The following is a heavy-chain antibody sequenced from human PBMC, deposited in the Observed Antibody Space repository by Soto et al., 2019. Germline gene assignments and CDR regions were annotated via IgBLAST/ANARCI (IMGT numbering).Heavy chain of an antibody. J-gene: IGHJ4*02. CDR2: IWYDGSNK. V-gene: IGHV3-33*01. CDR1: GFTFSSYG. CDR3: ARAAVAGIYYFDY. Sequence: GGSLRLSCAASGFTFSSYGMHWVRQAPGKGLEWVAVIWYDGSNKYYADSVKGRFTISRDNSKNTLYLQMNSLRAEDTAVYYCARAAVAGIYYFDYWGQGTLVTVSS. D-gene: IGHD6-19*01.